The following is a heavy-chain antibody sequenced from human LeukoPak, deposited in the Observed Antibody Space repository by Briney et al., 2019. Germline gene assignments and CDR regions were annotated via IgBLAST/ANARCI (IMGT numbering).Heavy chain of an antibody. CDR1: GGSISSYY. Sequence: SETLSLTCTVAGGSISSYYWSWIRQPAGKGLEWIGRIYTSGSTNYNPSLKSRVTMSVDTSKNTFSLKLSSVTAADTAVYYCARFSIVAGTGSFDYWGQGTLVTVSS. CDR3: ARFSIVAGTGSFDY. D-gene: IGHD6-19*01. V-gene: IGHV4-4*07. CDR2: IYTSGST. J-gene: IGHJ4*02.